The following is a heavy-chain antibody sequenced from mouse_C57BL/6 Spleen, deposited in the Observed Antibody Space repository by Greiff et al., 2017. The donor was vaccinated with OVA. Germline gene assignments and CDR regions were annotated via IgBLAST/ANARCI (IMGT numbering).Heavy chain of an antibody. CDR3: ARDGGYGSSYPYWYFDV. J-gene: IGHJ1*03. CDR1: GFTFSSYA. CDR2: ISDGGSYT. V-gene: IGHV5-4*01. D-gene: IGHD1-1*01. Sequence: DVHLVESGGGLVKPGGSLKLSCAASGFTFSSYAMSWVRQTPEKRLEWVATISDGGSYTYYPDNVKGRFTISRDNAKNNLYLQMSHLKSEDTAMYYCARDGGYGSSYPYWYFDVWGTGTTVTVSS.